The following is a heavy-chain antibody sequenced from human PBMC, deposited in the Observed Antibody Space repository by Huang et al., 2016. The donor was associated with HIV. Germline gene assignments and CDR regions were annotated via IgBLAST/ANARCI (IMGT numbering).Heavy chain of an antibody. D-gene: IGHD2-15*01. CDR2: IRYNGNNK. CDR3: AKDEKRFCGGGSCYSSSIDY. V-gene: IGHV3-30*02. J-gene: IGHJ4*02. Sequence: VHLEESGGGVVQPGGSVRLSCAASGFTFSSFGMHWVRQAPGKGLEWLTFIRYNGNNKYYADSVKGRFTVSRDNSDNTIFLQMNTLRTDDTAVYYCAKDEKRFCGGGSCYSSSIDYWGQGTLVTVSS. CDR1: GFTFSSFG.